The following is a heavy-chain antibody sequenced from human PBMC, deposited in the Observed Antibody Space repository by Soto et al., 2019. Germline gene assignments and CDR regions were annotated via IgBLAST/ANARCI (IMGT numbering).Heavy chain of an antibody. CDR3: AGGGDSSGYYRSGAFDI. V-gene: IGHV4-30-2*01. D-gene: IGHD3-22*01. CDR1: GGSISSGGYS. CDR2: IYHSGST. J-gene: IGHJ3*02. Sequence: PSETLSLTCAVSGGSISSGGYSWSWIRQPPGKGLEWIGYIYHSGSTYYNPSLKSRVTISVDRSKNQFSLKLSSVTAADTAVYYCAGGGDSSGYYRSGAFDIWGQGTMVTVSS.